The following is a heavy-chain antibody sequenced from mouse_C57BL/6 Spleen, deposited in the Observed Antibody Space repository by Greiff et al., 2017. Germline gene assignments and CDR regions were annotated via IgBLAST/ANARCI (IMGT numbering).Heavy chain of an antibody. CDR3: ASRGYDGYFDV. CDR1: GYTFTSYW. V-gene: IGHV1-61*01. CDR2: IYPSDSET. D-gene: IGHD2-2*01. J-gene: IGHJ1*03. Sequence: QVQLQQPGAELVRPGSSVKLSCKASGYTFTSYWMDWVKQRPGQGLEWIGNIYPSDSETHYNQKFKDKATLTVDKSSSTAYMQLSSLTSEDSAVYYCASRGYDGYFDVWGTGTTVTVSS.